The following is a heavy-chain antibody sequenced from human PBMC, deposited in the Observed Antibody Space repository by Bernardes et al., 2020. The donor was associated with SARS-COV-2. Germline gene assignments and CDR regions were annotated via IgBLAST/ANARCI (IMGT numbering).Heavy chain of an antibody. Sequence: GGSLRLSCAASRFTFSASWMTWVRQPPGKGPELVATINQDGSEEYYLDSVKGRLTISRDNAKNSLFLQMYSLRGEDTAVYYCARNFAYDTFDYWGQGTLVTVSS. CDR1: RFTFSASW. J-gene: IGHJ4*02. CDR3: ARNFAYDTFDY. V-gene: IGHV3-7*01. CDR2: INQDGSEE. D-gene: IGHD5-12*01.